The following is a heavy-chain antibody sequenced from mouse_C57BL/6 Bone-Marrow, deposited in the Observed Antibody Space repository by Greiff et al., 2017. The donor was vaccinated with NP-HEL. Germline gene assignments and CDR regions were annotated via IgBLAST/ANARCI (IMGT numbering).Heavy chain of an antibody. D-gene: IGHD2-4*01. CDR3: TRAFYDYDGADAMDY. CDR2: IDPETGGT. V-gene: IGHV1-15*01. J-gene: IGHJ4*01. Sequence: VKLQESGAELVRPGASVTLSCKASGYTFTDYEMHWVKQTPVHGLEWIGAIDPETGGTAYNQKFKGKAILTADKSSSTAYMELRSLTSEDSAVYYCTRAFYDYDGADAMDYWGQGTSVTVSS. CDR1: GYTFTDYE.